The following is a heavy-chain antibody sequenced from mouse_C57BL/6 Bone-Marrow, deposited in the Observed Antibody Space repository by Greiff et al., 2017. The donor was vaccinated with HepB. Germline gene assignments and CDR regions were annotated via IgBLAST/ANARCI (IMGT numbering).Heavy chain of an antibody. D-gene: IGHD3-2*02. CDR1: GYTFTSYD. J-gene: IGHJ2*01. CDR3: ARRGQLRYVVFDY. Sequence: VQLQESGPELVKPGASVKLSCKASGYTFTSYDINWVKQRPGQGLEWIGWIYPRDGSTKYNEKFKGKATLTVDTSSSTAYMELHSLTSEDSAVYYCARRGQLRYVVFDYWGQGTTLTVSS. CDR2: IYPRDGST. V-gene: IGHV1-85*01.